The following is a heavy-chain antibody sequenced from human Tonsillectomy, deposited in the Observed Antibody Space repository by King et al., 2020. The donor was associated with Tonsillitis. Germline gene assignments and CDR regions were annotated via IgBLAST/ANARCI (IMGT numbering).Heavy chain of an antibody. CDR3: AGVTGIVGVFYWYFDL. J-gene: IGHJ2*01. CDR2: ISSSSDYT. V-gene: IGHV3-11*05. CDR1: GLTFGDYD. Sequence: VQLVESGGGLVKPGGSLRLSCAASGLTFGDYDVSWIRQAPGQGLEWVSYISSSSDYTYYADSVKGRLTISRDHAKNSVFLQMNSLRAEDTAVYYCAGVTGIVGVFYWYFDLWGRGTLVTVSS. D-gene: IGHD1-26*01.